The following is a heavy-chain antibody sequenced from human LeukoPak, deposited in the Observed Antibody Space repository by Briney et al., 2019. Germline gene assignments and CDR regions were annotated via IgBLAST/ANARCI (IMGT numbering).Heavy chain of an antibody. Sequence: ASVKVSCKASGYTFTYRYLHWVRQAPGQAREWMGWINPNSGGTNYAQKFQGRVTMTRDTSISTAYMELSRLRSDDTAVYYCARFPVVPAFYYDSSEARGYYFDYWGQGTLVTVSS. CDR1: GYTFTYRY. J-gene: IGHJ4*02. V-gene: IGHV1-2*02. CDR3: ARFPVVPAFYYDSSEARGYYFDY. CDR2: INPNSGGT. D-gene: IGHD3-22*01.